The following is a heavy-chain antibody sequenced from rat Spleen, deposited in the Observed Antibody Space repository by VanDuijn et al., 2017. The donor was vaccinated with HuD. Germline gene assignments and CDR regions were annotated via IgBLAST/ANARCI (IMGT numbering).Heavy chain of an antibody. V-gene: IGHV5-25*01. CDR3: AREFDYFDY. Sequence: EVKLVESGGGLVQPGRSLKLSCAASGFNFNDYWMAWVRQAPKKGLEWVASINTGGGNTYYRDSVKGRFTISRDNAKSILYLQMDSLRSEDTATYYCAREFDYFDYWGQGVMVTVSS. J-gene: IGHJ2*01. CDR1: GFNFNDYW. CDR2: INTGGGNT.